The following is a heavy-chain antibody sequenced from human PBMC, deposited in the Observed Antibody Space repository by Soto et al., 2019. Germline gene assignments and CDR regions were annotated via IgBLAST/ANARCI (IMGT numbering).Heavy chain of an antibody. D-gene: IGHD3-10*01. CDR2: ISAYNGNT. V-gene: IGHV1-18*04. J-gene: IGHJ5*02. CDR3: ARDEWFGDFLNWFDP. CDR1: GYTFTSYG. Sequence: ASVKVSCKASGYTFTSYGISWVRQAPGQGLEWMGWISAYNGNTNYAQKLQGRVTMTTDTSTSTAYMELRSLRSDDTAVYYCARDEWFGDFLNWFDPWGRGTLVTVSS.